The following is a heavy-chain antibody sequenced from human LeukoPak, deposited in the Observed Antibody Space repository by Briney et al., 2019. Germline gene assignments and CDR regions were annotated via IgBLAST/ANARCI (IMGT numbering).Heavy chain of an antibody. V-gene: IGHV4-34*01. CDR3: ARGLGYSSSLLPGGY. CDR1: GGSFSGYY. CDR2: INHGGST. D-gene: IGHD6-6*01. J-gene: IGHJ4*02. Sequence: SETLSLTRAVYGGSFSGYYWSWIRQPPGKGLEWIGEINHGGSTNYNPSLKSRVTISVDTSKNQFSLKLSSVTAADTAVYYCARGLGYSSSLLPGGYWGQGTLVTVS.